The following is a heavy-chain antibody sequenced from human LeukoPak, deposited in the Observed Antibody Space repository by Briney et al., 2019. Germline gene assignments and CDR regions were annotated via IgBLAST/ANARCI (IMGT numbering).Heavy chain of an antibody. CDR1: GFTFRSFW. CDR2: ISSSSSTI. D-gene: IGHD2-21*02. CDR3: ARGGIAYCGGDCYTFDY. J-gene: IGHJ4*02. V-gene: IGHV3-48*01. Sequence: PGGSLRLSCSGFGFTFRSFWMGWVRQAPGKGLEWVSYISSSSSTIYYADSVKGRFTISRDNAKNSLYLQMNSLRAEDTAVYYCARGGIAYCGGDCYTFDYWGQGTLVTVSS.